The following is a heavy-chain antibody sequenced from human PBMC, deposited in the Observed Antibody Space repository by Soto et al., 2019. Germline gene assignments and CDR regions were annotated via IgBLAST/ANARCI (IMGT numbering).Heavy chain of an antibody. CDR2: TSYRSKWYN. Sequence: PSQTLSLTCDISGDSVSSNSAAWNWIRQSPSRGLEWLGRTSYRSKWYNDYAVSVKSRITINPDTSKNQFSLKLTSVTAADTAVYYCARGVRLFRGSFDPWRQGTLVTVSS. D-gene: IGHD2-15*01. CDR1: GDSVSSNSAA. V-gene: IGHV6-1*01. CDR3: ARGVRLFRGSFDP. J-gene: IGHJ5*02.